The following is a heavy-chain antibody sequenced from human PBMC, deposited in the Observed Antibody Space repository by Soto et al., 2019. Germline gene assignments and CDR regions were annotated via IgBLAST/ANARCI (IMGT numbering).Heavy chain of an antibody. CDR2: IYYSGST. Sequence: QLQLQESGPGLVKPSETLSLTCTVSGGSISSSSYYWGWIRQPPGKGLEWIGGIYYSGSTYYNPSLKRRVTISVDTSKNQFSLKLSSVTAADTAVYYCATLGATYYYYGMDVWGQGTTVTVSS. J-gene: IGHJ6*02. CDR3: ATLGATYYYYGMDV. D-gene: IGHD1-26*01. CDR1: GGSISSSSYY. V-gene: IGHV4-39*01.